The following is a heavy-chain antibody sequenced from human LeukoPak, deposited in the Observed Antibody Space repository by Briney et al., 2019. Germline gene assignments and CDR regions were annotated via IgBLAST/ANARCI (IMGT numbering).Heavy chain of an antibody. V-gene: IGHV4-4*07. J-gene: IGHJ2*01. CDR2: IDTSGNT. CDR3: ARVSSSWYQDWYFDL. CDR1: GGSISSYY. D-gene: IGHD6-13*01. Sequence: SETLSLTCTVSGGSISSYYWSWIRQPPGKGLEWIGRIDTSGNTNYKPSLKSRVTMSVDTSKKQFSLKLSSVTAADTAVYYCARVSSSWYQDWYFDLWGRGTLVTVSS.